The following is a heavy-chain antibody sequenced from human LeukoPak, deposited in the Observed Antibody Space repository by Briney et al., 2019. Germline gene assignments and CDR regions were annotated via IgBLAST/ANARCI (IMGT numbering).Heavy chain of an antibody. Sequence: GGSLRLSCAASGFTFSSYAMSWVRQAPGKGLEWVSVIYSGGSTYYADSVKGRFTISRDNSKNTRYLQMNSLRAEDTAVYYCATFHLPDCWGQGTLVTVSS. CDR2: IYSGGST. CDR3: ATFHLPDC. J-gene: IGHJ4*02. V-gene: IGHV3-53*01. CDR1: GFTFSSYA. D-gene: IGHD3-3*02.